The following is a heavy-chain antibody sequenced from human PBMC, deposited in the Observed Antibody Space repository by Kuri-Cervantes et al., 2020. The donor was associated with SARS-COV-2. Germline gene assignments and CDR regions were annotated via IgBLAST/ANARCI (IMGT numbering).Heavy chain of an antibody. V-gene: IGHV1-68*01. Sequence: ASVKVSCKASGYTFTYCSLHWLQQAPGQGLERMRWITLYNGNTNYAKKFQGRVTITRDMSLRTAYIELSSLRSEDSAVYYCAKDPHGIVVVVAAIDQWGQGALVTVSS. CDR2: ITLYNGNT. D-gene: IGHD2-15*01. J-gene: IGHJ4*02. CDR3: AKDPHGIVVVVAAIDQ. CDR1: GYTFTYCS.